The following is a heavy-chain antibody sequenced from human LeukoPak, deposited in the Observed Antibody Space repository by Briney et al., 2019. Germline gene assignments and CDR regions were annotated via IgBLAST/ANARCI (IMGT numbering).Heavy chain of an antibody. CDR2: IRYDGSNK. CDR3: TESTYSSGWYYFDY. D-gene: IGHD6-19*01. V-gene: IGHV3-30*02. Sequence: GGSLRLSCAASGFTFDDYGMHWVRQAPGKGLEWVAFIRYDGSNKYYADSVKGRFTISRDNSKNTLYLQMNSLRAEDTAVYYCTESTYSSGWYYFDYWGQGTLVTVSS. J-gene: IGHJ4*02. CDR1: GFTFDDYG.